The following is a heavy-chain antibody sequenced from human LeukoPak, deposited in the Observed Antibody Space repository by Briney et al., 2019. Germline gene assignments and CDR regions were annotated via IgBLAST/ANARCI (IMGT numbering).Heavy chain of an antibody. V-gene: IGHV5-51*01. Sequence: GESLKISCKVSGYSFTTYWIAWVRQMPGKGLEWMGIIYPGDSDTRYSPSFQGQVIISVDKSTTTAYLQWTGLKASDTAMYYCARRLAAATTDGFDVWGQGTMVTISS. CDR3: ARRLAAATTDGFDV. J-gene: IGHJ3*01. CDR1: GYSFTTYW. CDR2: IYPGDSDT. D-gene: IGHD1-26*01.